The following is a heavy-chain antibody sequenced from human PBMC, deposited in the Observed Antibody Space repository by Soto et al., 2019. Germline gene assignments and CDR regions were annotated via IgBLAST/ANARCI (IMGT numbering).Heavy chain of an antibody. V-gene: IGHV3-48*01. CDR3: ATYYYDSSGYQLDY. CDR2: ISSSSSTI. J-gene: IGHJ4*02. D-gene: IGHD3-22*01. Sequence: EVQLVESGGGLVQPGGSLRLSCAASGFTFSSYSMNWVRQAPGKGLEWVSYISSSSSTIYYADSVKGRFTISRDNAKNSLYLQMNSLRAEDTAVYYCATYYYDSSGYQLDYWGQGTLVTVSS. CDR1: GFTFSSYS.